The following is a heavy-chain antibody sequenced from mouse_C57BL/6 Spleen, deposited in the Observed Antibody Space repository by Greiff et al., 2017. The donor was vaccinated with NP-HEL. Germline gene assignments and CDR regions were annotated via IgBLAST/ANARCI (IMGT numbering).Heavy chain of an antibody. J-gene: IGHJ3*01. CDR2: IDPETGGT. Sequence: QVQLQQSGAELVRPGASVTLSCKASGYTFTDYEMHWVKQTPVHGLEWIGAIDPETGGTAYNQKFKGKAILTADKSSSTAYMELRSLTSEDSAVYYCTRPNYYGSSSWFAYWGQGTLVTVSA. CDR3: TRPNYYGSSSWFAY. V-gene: IGHV1-15*01. D-gene: IGHD1-1*01. CDR1: GYTFTDYE.